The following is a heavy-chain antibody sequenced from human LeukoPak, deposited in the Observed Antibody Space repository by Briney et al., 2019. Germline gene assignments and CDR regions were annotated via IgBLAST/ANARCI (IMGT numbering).Heavy chain of an antibody. CDR3: AKDECDSSGPIPSN. CDR1: GFTFSSYA. CDR2: ISGSGGST. D-gene: IGHD3-22*01. J-gene: IGHJ4*02. V-gene: IGHV3-23*01. Sequence: GGSLRLSCAASGFTFSSYAMSWVRQAPGKGLEWVSAISGSGGSTYYADSVKGRFTISRDNSKNTLYLQMNSLRAEDTAVYYCAKDECDSSGPIPSNWGQGTLVTVSS.